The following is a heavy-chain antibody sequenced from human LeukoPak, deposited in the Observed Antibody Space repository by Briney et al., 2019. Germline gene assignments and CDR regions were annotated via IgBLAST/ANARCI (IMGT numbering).Heavy chain of an antibody. D-gene: IGHD3-10*01. J-gene: IGHJ4*02. CDR2: IYSGGST. CDR1: GFTVSSNY. V-gene: IGHV3-53*01. CDR3: AKYRGIPK. Sequence: GGSLRLSCAASGFTVSSNYMSWVRQAPGKGLEWVSVIYSGGSTYSADSVKGRFTISRDNSRNMVYLQMSSLRAEDTAVYYCAKYRGIPKWGQGTLVTVSS.